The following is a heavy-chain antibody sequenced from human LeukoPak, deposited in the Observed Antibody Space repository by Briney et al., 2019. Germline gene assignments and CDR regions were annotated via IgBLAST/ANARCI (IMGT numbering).Heavy chain of an antibody. V-gene: IGHV3-30*02. Sequence: GGSLRLSCAASGFTFSSYGMHWVRQAPGKGLEWVAFIRYDGSNKYYADSVKGRFTISRDNSKNTLYLQMNSLRAEDTAVYYCAKVGIAAAGSPHFDYWGQGTLVTVSP. CDR3: AKVGIAAAGSPHFDY. CDR1: GFTFSSYG. J-gene: IGHJ4*02. D-gene: IGHD6-13*01. CDR2: IRYDGSNK.